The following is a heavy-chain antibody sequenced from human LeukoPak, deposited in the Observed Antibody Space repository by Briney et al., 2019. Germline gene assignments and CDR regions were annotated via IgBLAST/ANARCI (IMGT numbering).Heavy chain of an antibody. Sequence: PGGSLRLSCAASGFTFSSYWMSWVRQAPGKGLEWVANIKQDGSEKYYVDSVKGRFTISRDNAKNSLYLQMNSLRAEDTAVYYCAREAPVVIEYFDLWGRGTLVTVSS. V-gene: IGHV3-7*01. D-gene: IGHD3-22*01. CDR3: AREAPVVIEYFDL. CDR2: IKQDGSEK. J-gene: IGHJ2*01. CDR1: GFTFSSYW.